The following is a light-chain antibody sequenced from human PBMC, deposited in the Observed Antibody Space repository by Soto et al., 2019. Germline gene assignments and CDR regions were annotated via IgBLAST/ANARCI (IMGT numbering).Light chain of an antibody. J-gene: IGKJ1*01. Sequence: DIQMTQAPWELSVTVGDRVTITCLSSQSISSWLAWYQQKPGKAPTLLLYDAYSLESGVPSRFSGSGSGTEFTLTISSLKPDDFATYYCQQHNSYSPWTCGQGPKGDIK. CDR3: QQHNSYSPWT. CDR1: QSISSW. CDR2: DAY. V-gene: IGKV1-5*01.